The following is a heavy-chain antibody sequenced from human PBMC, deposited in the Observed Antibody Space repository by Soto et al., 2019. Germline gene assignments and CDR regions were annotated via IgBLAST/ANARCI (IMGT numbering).Heavy chain of an antibody. Sequence: PSETLSLTCTVSGGSISSGGYYWSWIRQHPGKGLEWIGYIYYSGSTYYNPSLKSRVTISVDTSKNQFSLKLGSVTAADTAVYYCARRSTVTTKRMARGAFDIWGQGTMVT. CDR3: ARRSTVTTKRMARGAFDI. CDR2: IYYSGST. CDR1: GGSISSGGYY. J-gene: IGHJ3*02. D-gene: IGHD4-17*01. V-gene: IGHV4-31*03.